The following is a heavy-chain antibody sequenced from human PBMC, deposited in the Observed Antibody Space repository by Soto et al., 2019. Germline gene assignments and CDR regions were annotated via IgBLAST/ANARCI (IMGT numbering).Heavy chain of an antibody. V-gene: IGHV3-74*01. CDR1: GFTFSSYW. CDR2: IGSNGRST. J-gene: IGHJ4*02. Sequence: EVQLVESGGGLVQPGGSLRLSCAASGFTFSSYWMHWVRQVPGKGLVWVSRIGSNGRSTNYADSVKGRFTISRDNAKKTLFLQMNSLRAEDTAVYYCARAVSNSVDYWGQGTLVTVSS. D-gene: IGHD4-4*01. CDR3: ARAVSNSVDY.